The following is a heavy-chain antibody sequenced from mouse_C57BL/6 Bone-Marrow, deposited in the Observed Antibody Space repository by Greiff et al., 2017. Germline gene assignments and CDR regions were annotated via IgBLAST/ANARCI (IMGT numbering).Heavy chain of an antibody. CDR1: GYTFTSYW. J-gene: IGHJ2*01. CDR3: ASIYYYGSRFDY. D-gene: IGHD1-1*01. Sequence: QVQLKQPGAELVKPGASVQMSCKASGYTFTSYWITWVKQRPGQGLEWIGDIYPGSGSTNNNEKIKSKAKLTVDTSSSTAYMLLSSLTSEDSAVYNYASIYYYGSRFDYWGQGTTLTGSS. V-gene: IGHV1-55*01. CDR2: IYPGSGST.